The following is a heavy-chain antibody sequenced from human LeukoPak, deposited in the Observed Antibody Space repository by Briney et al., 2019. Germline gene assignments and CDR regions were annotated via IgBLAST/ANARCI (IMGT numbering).Heavy chain of an antibody. V-gene: IGHV3-13*01. CDR3: ARGPTHLYYGMDV. CDR2: IGVAGDT. CDR1: GFTVSNSD. D-gene: IGHD1-1*01. Sequence: PGGSLRLSCAASGFTVSNSDIHWVRQSTGGGLEWVSTIGVAGDTYYSASVKGRFTISRDNARNSLFLQMFSLKAEDTAVYYCARGPTHLYYGMDVWGPGTTFTVSS. J-gene: IGHJ6*02.